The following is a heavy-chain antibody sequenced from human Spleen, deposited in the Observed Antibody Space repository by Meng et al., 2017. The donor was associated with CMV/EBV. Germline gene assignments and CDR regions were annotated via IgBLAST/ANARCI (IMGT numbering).Heavy chain of an antibody. V-gene: IGHV1-2*02. D-gene: IGHD3-10*01. J-gene: IGHJ4*02. CDR1: GYTFTGYY. CDR2: INPNSGGT. Sequence: QVPPVQSGAAVKKPGASVKVSCKASGYTFTGYYMHWVRQAPGQGLEWMGWINPNSGGTNYAQKFQGRVTMTRDTSISTAYMELSRLRSDDTAVYYCALRPGEGFSPFDYWGQGTLVTVSS. CDR3: ALRPGEGFSPFDY.